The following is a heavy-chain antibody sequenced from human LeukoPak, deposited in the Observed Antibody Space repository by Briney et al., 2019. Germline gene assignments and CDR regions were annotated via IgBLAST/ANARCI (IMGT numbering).Heavy chain of an antibody. V-gene: IGHV3-48*03. CDR2: ISSSCSTT. Sequence: GGSLRLSCAASGFTFSSYEVNWVRQAPGKGLEWDSYISSSCSTTYYADSVKGRFTISRDNAKNSLYLQMNSLRAEDTAVYYCARERPYSRSPHAFDIWGERTIVTVSS. J-gene: IGHJ3*02. CDR3: ARERPYSRSPHAFDI. D-gene: IGHD6-6*01. CDR1: GFTFSSYE.